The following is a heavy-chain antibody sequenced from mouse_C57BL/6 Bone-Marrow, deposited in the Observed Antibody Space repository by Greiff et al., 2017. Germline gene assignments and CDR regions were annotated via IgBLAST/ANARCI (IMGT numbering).Heavy chain of an antibody. V-gene: IGHV1-62-2*01. CDR1: GYTFTEYT. Sequence: VHLVESGAELVKPGASVKLSCKASGYTFTEYTIHWVKQRSGQGLAWIGWFYPGSGSIKYNEKFKDKATLTADKSSSTVYMELSRLTSEDSAVXFCARHEGPTIYFDYWGQGTTLTVSS. D-gene: IGHD6-1*01. CDR2: FYPGSGSI. J-gene: IGHJ2*01. CDR3: ARHEGPTIYFDY.